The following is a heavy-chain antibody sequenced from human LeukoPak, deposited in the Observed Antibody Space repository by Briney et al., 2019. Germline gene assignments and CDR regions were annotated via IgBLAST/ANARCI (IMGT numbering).Heavy chain of an antibody. CDR1: GGSLSSYY. D-gene: IGHD5-12*01. J-gene: IGHJ5*02. CDR3: ARSIDIRFDP. CDR2: ISNSGST. Sequence: TSETLSLTCTVSGGSLSSYYWSWIRQPPGKGLEWIGYISNSGSTNYNPSLKSRVTISVDTSKNQFSLKLSSVTGADTAVYYCARSIDIRFDPWGQGALVTVSS. V-gene: IGHV4-59*01.